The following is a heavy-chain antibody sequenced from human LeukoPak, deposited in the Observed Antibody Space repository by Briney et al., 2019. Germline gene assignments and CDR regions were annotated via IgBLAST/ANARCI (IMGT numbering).Heavy chain of an antibody. CDR1: GFTFSSYG. CDR2: IWYDGSNK. D-gene: IGHD5-18*01. J-gene: IGHJ4*02. V-gene: IGHV3-33*01. Sequence: GRSLRLSCAASGFTFSSYGMHWVRQAPGKGLEWVAVIWYDGSNKYYADSVQGRFTISRDNSKNTLYLQMNSLRAEDTAVYYCARGNTAMVTWGQGTLVTVSS. CDR3: ARGNTAMVT.